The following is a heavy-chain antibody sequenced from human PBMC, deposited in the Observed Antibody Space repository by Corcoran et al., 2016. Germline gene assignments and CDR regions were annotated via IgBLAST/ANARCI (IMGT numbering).Heavy chain of an antibody. V-gene: IGHV5-51*01. CDR2: IYPGDSNT. CDR1: GYSFSKYW. Sequence: EVQLVQSGAEVKKPGESLKISCKASGYSFSKYWIGWVRQMPGKGLEWVGIIYPGDSNTTYSPSFQGQVTISADKSISTAYLQWSSLKTSDTAMYYWACRSGYYDGSGYYPPGYYGMDVWGQGTTVTVSS. D-gene: IGHD3-22*01. CDR3: ACRSGYYDGSGYYPPGYYGMDV. J-gene: IGHJ6*02.